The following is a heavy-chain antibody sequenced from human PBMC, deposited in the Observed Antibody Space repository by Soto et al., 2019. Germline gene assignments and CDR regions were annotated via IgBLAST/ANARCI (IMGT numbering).Heavy chain of an antibody. D-gene: IGHD6-19*01. CDR2: ISYDGSNK. V-gene: IGHV3-30-3*01. J-gene: IGHJ4*02. CDR3: ARPYSSGWYGDLDY. Sequence: QVQLVESGGGVVQPGRSLRLSCTASGFTFSSYAMHWVRQAPGKGLEWVAVISYDGSNKYYADSVKGRFTISRDISKNTMYLQMNSLRVEDTAVYYCARPYSSGWYGDLDYWGQGTLVTVSS. CDR1: GFTFSSYA.